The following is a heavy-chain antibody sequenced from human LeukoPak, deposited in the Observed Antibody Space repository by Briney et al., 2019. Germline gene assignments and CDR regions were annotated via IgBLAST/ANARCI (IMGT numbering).Heavy chain of an antibody. CDR1: GGSFSGYY. D-gene: IGHD6-19*01. J-gene: IGHJ2*01. CDR2: INHSGST. CDR3: VRDSPYSSGWYRFFDL. V-gene: IGHV4-34*01. Sequence: SETLSLTRAVYGGSFSGYYWSWIRQPPGKGLEWIGEINHSGSTNYNPSLKSRVTISVDTSKTQFSLKLSSVTAADTAVYYCVRDSPYSSGWYRFFDLWGRGTLVTVTS.